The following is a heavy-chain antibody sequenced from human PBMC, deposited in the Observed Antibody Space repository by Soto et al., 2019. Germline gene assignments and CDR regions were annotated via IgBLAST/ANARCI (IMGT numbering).Heavy chain of an antibody. D-gene: IGHD1-26*01. CDR2: VTGYDGNA. CDR3: ARTTHEEPTFDS. J-gene: IGHJ4*02. V-gene: IGHV1-18*01. CDR1: GYTFSNYG. Sequence: QVQLVQSGAEVKKPGASVKVSCKASGYTFSNYGISWVRQAPGQGLEWMGWVTGYDGNANYVQRFQGRVTKTTDTSTNTAYMDLRRLSSDDTAVYYCARTTHEEPTFDSWGQGTLVTVSS.